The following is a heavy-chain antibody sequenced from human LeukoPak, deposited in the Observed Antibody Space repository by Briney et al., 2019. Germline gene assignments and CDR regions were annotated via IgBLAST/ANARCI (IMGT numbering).Heavy chain of an antibody. CDR1: GFTVTSNY. V-gene: IGHV3-53*01. CDR2: IYGGGGGST. CDR3: ARDVGNSAFDI. Sequence: HPGGSLRLSCAASGFTVTSNYMSWVRQAPGKGLEWVSVIYGGGGGSTYYADSVKGRFTISRDNSKNTLNLQMNSLRAEDTAVYYCARDVGNSAFDIWGQGTMVTVSS. D-gene: IGHD4-23*01. J-gene: IGHJ3*02.